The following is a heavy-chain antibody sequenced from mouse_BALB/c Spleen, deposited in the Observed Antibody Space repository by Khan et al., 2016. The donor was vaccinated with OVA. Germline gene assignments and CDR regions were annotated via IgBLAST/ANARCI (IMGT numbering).Heavy chain of an antibody. V-gene: IGHV9-1*02. Sequence: QIQLVQSGPELKKPGETVKISCKASGYTFTNQGMNWVKQAPGKGLKWMGWINTYTGEPTYADDFKGRFAFSLETSANTAYLQINNLKNEDMSTXFCARGYWYFDVWGAGTTVTVSS. J-gene: IGHJ1*01. CDR2: INTYTGEP. CDR1: GYTFTNQG. CDR3: ARGYWYFDV.